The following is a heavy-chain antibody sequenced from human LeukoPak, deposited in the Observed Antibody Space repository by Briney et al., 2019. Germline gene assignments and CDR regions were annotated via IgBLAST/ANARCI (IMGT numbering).Heavy chain of an antibody. CDR1: GYSFTTYW. CDR2: IYPGDSDT. CDR3: ARHRVGATPFDY. D-gene: IGHD1-26*01. Sequence: GESLKISCEGSGYSFTTYWFAWVRQTPGKAPEWMGIIYPGDSDTRYSPSFQGQVTISADKSISTAYLQWSSLKASDTAMYYCARHRVGATPFDYWGQGTLVTVS. V-gene: IGHV5-51*01. J-gene: IGHJ4*02.